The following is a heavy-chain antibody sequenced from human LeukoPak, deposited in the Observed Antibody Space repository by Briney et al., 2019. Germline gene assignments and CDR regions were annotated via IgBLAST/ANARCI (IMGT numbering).Heavy chain of an antibody. J-gene: IGHJ6*02. D-gene: IGHD3/OR15-3a*01. CDR3: ARVGRGYYGMDV. CDR1: GFTFSSYE. CDR2: ISSSGSTI. Sequence: GGSLRLSCAASGFTFSSYEMNWVRQAPGKGLKWLSYISSSGSTIYYADSVKGRFTISRDNAKNSLYLQMNSLRAEDTAVHYCARVGRGYYGMDVWGQGTTVTVSS. V-gene: IGHV3-48*03.